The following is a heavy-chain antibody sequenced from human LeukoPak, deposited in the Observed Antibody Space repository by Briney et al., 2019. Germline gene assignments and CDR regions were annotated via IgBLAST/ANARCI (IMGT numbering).Heavy chain of an antibody. CDR2: IDTRDKSSAT. Sequence: VGALRLSCAGSGFIFSDWAIHWVRQAAGKGLEWVGRIDTRDKSSATAYAGSVRSRFTISRDDSKSTAYLQMSSLKSEDTAVYFCTRDGGSWSHLDYWGQGALVTVSS. D-gene: IGHD2-15*01. CDR1: GFIFSDWA. CDR3: TRDGGSWSHLDY. V-gene: IGHV3-73*01. J-gene: IGHJ4*02.